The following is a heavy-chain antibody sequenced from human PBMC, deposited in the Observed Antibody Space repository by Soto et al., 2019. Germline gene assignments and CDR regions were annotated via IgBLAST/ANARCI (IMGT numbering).Heavy chain of an antibody. CDR1: GFSFSSNW. CDR2: INQDGSEK. Sequence: EVQLVESGGGLVQPGGSLRLSCTASGFSFSSNWMSWVRQATGKGPEWVANINQDGSEKYCADSVKGRFTISRDNAKNSLYLQMDSLRVEDTALYYCFNVAFGYWGRGTLVTVSS. J-gene: IGHJ4*02. V-gene: IGHV3-7*01. CDR3: FNVAFGY.